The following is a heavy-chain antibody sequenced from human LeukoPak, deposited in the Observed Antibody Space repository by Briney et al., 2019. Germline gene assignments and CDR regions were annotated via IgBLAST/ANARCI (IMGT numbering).Heavy chain of an antibody. D-gene: IGHD4-17*01. V-gene: IGHV1-18*01. CDR2: ISAYNGHT. J-gene: IGHJ4*02. CDR3: ARDLGYGDYGY. CDR1: GGTFSSYA. Sequence: ASGKVSCKASGGTFSSYAISWVRQAPGQGLEWMGWISAYNGHTKNEQNLQGRLTMTTDTSTSTAYMELRSLRSDDTAVYYCARDLGYGDYGYWGQGTLVTVSS.